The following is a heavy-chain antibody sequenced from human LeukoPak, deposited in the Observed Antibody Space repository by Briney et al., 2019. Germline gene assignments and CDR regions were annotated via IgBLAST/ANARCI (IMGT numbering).Heavy chain of an antibody. D-gene: IGHD3-22*01. CDR3: ARHTYYYDSSGYLR. CDR2: IYYSGST. Sequence: KPSETLSLTCTVSGGSISSSRYYWGWIRQPPGKGLEWIGSIYYSGSTYYNPSLKSRVTISVDTSKNQFSLKLSSVTAADTAVYYCARHTYYYDSSGYLRWGQGTLVTVSS. CDR1: GGSISSSRYY. V-gene: IGHV4-39*01. J-gene: IGHJ4*02.